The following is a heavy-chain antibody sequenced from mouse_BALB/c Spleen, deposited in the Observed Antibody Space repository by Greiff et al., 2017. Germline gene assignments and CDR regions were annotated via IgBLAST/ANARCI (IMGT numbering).Heavy chain of an antibody. V-gene: IGHV1S81*02. Sequence: VQLQQPGAELVKPGASVKLSCKASGYTFTSYWMHWVKQRPGQGLEWIGEINPSNGRTNYNEKFKSKATLTVDKSSSTAYMQLSSLTSEDSAVYYCARYYAPYFDYWGQGTTLTVSS. CDR3: ARYYAPYFDY. D-gene: IGHD1-1*02. J-gene: IGHJ2*01. CDR2: INPSNGRT. CDR1: GYTFTSYW.